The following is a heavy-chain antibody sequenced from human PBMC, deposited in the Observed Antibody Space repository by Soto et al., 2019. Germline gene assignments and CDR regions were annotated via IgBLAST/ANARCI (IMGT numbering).Heavy chain of an antibody. Sequence: SETLSLTCTVSGGSISSYYWSWIRQPPGKGLEWIGYIYYSGSTNYNPSLKSRVTISVDTSKNQFSLKLSSVTAADTAVYYCARGYSGYDYVFVYYYYYMDVWGKGTTVTVSS. D-gene: IGHD5-12*01. CDR1: GGSISSYY. CDR3: ARGYSGYDYVFVYYYYYMDV. V-gene: IGHV4-59*01. J-gene: IGHJ6*03. CDR2: IYYSGST.